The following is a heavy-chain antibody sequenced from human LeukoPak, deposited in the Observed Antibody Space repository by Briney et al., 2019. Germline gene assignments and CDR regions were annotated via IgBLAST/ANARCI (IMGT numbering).Heavy chain of an antibody. V-gene: IGHV4-59*01. CDR1: GGSISSYY. CDR2: IYYTVST. CDR3: ARGRDGYKFDY. J-gene: IGHJ4*02. D-gene: IGHD5-24*01. Sequence: SETLSLTCTVSGGSISSYYWSWIRQPPGKGLDWIGYIYYTVSTNYNPSLKSRATISLDTSKKEFSLKLSSVTAADTAVYYCARGRDGYKFDYWGQGTLVTVSS.